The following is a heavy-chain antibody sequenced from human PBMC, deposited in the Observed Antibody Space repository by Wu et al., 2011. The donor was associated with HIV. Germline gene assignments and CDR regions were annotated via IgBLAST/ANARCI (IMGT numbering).Heavy chain of an antibody. CDR2: IIPIFGTS. CDR1: VDTFSNYA. V-gene: IGHV1-69*18. CDR3: ARGIPYYYDSSGYSSTPYYFDY. J-gene: IGHJ4*02. D-gene: IGHD3-22*01. Sequence: QVQLVQSGAEVKKPGSSVKVSCKASVDTFSNYAINWVRQAPGQGLEWMGRIIPIFGTSNYGQKFQGRVTITTDESTSTAYMELSSLRSEDTAVYYCARGIPYYYDSSGYSSTPYYFDYWGQGTLVTVSS.